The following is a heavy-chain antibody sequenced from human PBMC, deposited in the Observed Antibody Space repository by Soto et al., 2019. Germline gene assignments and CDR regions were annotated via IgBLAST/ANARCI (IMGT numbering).Heavy chain of an antibody. V-gene: IGHV3-33*01. CDR1: GFTFSSYG. CDR3: ARDLRVGALAFDI. J-gene: IGHJ3*02. Sequence: GGSLRLSCAASGFTFSSYGMHWVRQAPGKGLEWVAVIWYDGSNKYYADSVKGRFTISRDNSKNTLYLQMNSLRAEDTAVYYCARDLRVGALAFDIWGQGTMVTVSS. D-gene: IGHD1-26*01. CDR2: IWYDGSNK.